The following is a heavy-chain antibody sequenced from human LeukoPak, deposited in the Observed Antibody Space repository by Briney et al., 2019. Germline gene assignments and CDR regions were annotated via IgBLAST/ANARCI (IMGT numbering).Heavy chain of an antibody. J-gene: IGHJ4*02. D-gene: IGHD6-6*01. Sequence: GGSLRLSCAASGFTFMNHWMHWVRQTPGKGLVWVSRISSDGSSTTYADSVKGRFTISRDNAKNTLYLQMNNLRAEDTAMYYCARDQRVTGRPDIDYWGQGTLVIVSS. V-gene: IGHV3-74*03. CDR2: ISSDGSST. CDR1: GFTFMNHW. CDR3: ARDQRVTGRPDIDY.